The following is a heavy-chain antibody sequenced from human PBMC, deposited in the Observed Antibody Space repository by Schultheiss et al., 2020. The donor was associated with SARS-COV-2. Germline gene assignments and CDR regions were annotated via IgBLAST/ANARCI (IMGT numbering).Heavy chain of an antibody. J-gene: IGHJ2*01. CDR3: ARVVYSSGYSTGWYFDL. D-gene: IGHD3-22*01. Sequence: SETLSLTCTVSGGSISSYYWSWIRQPPGKGLEWIGEIYHSGSTNYNPSLKSRVTISVDKSKNQFSLKLSSVTAADTAVYYCARVVYSSGYSTGWYFDLWGRGTLVTVSS. CDR2: IYHSGST. V-gene: IGHV4-59*12. CDR1: GGSISSYY.